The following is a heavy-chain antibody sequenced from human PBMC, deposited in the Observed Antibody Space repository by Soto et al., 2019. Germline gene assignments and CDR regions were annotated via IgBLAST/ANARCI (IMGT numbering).Heavy chain of an antibody. D-gene: IGHD3-3*01. CDR2: IKSKTDGGTT. J-gene: IGHJ6*03. V-gene: IGHV3-15*01. CDR3: TTSQGYDFWSGPNYYYYYYMDV. CDR1: GFTFSNAW. Sequence: EVQLVESGGGLVKPGGSLRLSCAASGFTFSNAWMSWVRQAPGKGLEWVGRIKSKTDGGTTDYAAPVKGRFTISRDDSKNTLYLQMNSLKTEDTAVYYCTTSQGYDFWSGPNYYYYYYMDVWGKGTTVTVSS.